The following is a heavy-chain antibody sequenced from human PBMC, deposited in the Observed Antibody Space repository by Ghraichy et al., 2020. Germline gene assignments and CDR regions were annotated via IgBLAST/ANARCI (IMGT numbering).Heavy chain of an antibody. CDR1: GGSISSSSYY. V-gene: IGHV4-39*01. J-gene: IGHJ2*01. CDR2: IYYSGST. Sequence: SQTLSLTCTVSGGSISSSSYYWGWIRQPPGKGLEWIGSIYYSGSTYYNPSLKSRVTISVDTSKNQFSLKLSSVTAADTAVYYCARLDESWYFDLWGRGTLVTVSS. CDR3: ARLDESWYFDL.